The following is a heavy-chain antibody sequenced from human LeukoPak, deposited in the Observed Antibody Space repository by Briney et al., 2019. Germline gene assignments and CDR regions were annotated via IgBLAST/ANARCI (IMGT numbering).Heavy chain of an antibody. CDR3: VRGVGGSSYLDY. CDR2: INSDGSSI. Sequence: GGSLRLSCAASGFTFSSHWMHWVRQAPGKGLVWVSRINSDGSSISYADSVKGRFTISRDNAENTLYLQMNSLRVEDTAVYYCVRGVGGSSYLDYWGQGALVTVSS. V-gene: IGHV3-74*01. CDR1: GFTFSSHW. J-gene: IGHJ4*02. D-gene: IGHD3-16*01.